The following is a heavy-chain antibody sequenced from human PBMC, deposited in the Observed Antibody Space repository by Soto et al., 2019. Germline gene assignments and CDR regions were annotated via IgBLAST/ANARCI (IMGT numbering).Heavy chain of an antibody. J-gene: IGHJ4*01. V-gene: IGHV4-30-2*01. CDR1: GGSISSGGYS. D-gene: IGHD3-22*01. Sequence: QLQLQESGSGLVKPSQTLSLTCAVSGGSISSGGYSWSWIRQPPGKGLEGIGYIYHSGSTYYNPSLKRRVSQSLDRCKNQFSLKLSCVTAADTAVYYCARYSSGYPGNDYWGRGTLVTVSS. CDR2: IYHSGST. CDR3: ARYSSGYPGNDY.